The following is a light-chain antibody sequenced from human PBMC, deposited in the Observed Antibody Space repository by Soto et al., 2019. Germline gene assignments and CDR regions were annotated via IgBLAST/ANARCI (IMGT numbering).Light chain of an antibody. Sequence: DIQMTQSPSTLSASVGDRVTITYRASQTINNWLAWYQQKPGKAPKLLIYTASSLESGVPSRFSGSGSGTDFTLTISSLQPDDFATYYCQQYHTYAYTFGQGTKLEIK. CDR1: QTINNW. CDR2: TAS. CDR3: QQYHTYAYT. V-gene: IGKV1-5*03. J-gene: IGKJ2*01.